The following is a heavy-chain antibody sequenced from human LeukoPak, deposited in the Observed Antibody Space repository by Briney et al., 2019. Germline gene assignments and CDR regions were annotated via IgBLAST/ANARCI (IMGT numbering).Heavy chain of an antibody. J-gene: IGHJ5*02. D-gene: IGHD2-15*01. Sequence: SETLSLTCTVSGGSISSYYWSWIRQPPGKGREGVGYIYYSGSTNYNPSLKRRVTISVDTSKNQFSLKQSSVPAADTAVYYCARGGNCSGGSCYSDRGWFDPWGQGTLVTVSS. CDR1: GGSISSYY. CDR2: IYYSGST. V-gene: IGHV4-59*01. CDR3: ARGGNCSGGSCYSDRGWFDP.